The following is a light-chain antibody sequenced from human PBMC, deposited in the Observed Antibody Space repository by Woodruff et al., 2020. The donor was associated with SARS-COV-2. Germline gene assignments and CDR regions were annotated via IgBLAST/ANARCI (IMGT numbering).Light chain of an antibody. CDR1: SSNIGSNY. V-gene: IGLV1-51*01. J-gene: IGLJ3*02. CDR2: DNS. Sequence: SSSNIGSNYVYWYQQLPGTAPKLLIYDNSKRPSGIPDRFSGSKSGTSATLGITGLQTGDEADYYCATWDSSLSAWVLGGG. CDR3: ATWDSSLSAWV.